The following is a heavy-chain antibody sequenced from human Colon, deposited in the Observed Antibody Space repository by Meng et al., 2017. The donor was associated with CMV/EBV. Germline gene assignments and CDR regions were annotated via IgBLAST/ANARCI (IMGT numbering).Heavy chain of an antibody. CDR2: ISAYNGNT. Sequence: ASERVSCRASGFPFTSYSFTWVRQAPGQGLEWLGWISAYNGNTNYAQIVQGRVTMTTDPSTTTAYMELRNLRSDDTAVYYCARLNGGNSGDWFDPWGQGTLVTVSS. CDR3: ARLNGGNSGDWFDP. D-gene: IGHD4-23*01. V-gene: IGHV1-18*04. CDR1: GFPFTSYS. J-gene: IGHJ5*02.